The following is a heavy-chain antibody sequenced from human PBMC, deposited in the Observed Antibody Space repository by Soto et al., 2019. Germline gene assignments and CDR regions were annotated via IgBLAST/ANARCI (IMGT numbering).Heavy chain of an antibody. Sequence: SETLSLTCAVYGGSFSGYYWSWIRQPPGKGLEWIGEINHSGSTNYNPSLKSRVTISVDTSKNQFSLKLSSVTAADTAVYYCAMGAYCGGDCLHAFDIWGQGTMVTVSS. CDR1: GGSFSGYY. J-gene: IGHJ3*02. CDR3: AMGAYCGGDCLHAFDI. CDR2: INHSGST. V-gene: IGHV4-34*01. D-gene: IGHD2-21*02.